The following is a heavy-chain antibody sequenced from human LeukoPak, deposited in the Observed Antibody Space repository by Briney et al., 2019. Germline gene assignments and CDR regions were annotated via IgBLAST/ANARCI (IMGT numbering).Heavy chain of an antibody. CDR2: INYGDGVT. D-gene: IGHD3-22*01. CDR3: ARDQDSSGYYSDY. V-gene: IGHV3-23*01. J-gene: IGHJ4*02. CDR1: DFAFSNYA. Sequence: GGSLRLSCETSDFAFSNYAMSWVRQAPGRGLEWVSGINYGDGVTYYADSVKGRFTISRDNAKNSLYLQMNSLRAEDTAVYYCARDQDSSGYYSDYWGQGTLVTVSS.